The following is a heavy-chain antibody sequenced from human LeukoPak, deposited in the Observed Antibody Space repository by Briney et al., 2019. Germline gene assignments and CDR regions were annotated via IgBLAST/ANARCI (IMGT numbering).Heavy chain of an antibody. D-gene: IGHD6-19*01. CDR3: AREWGYSSGRGVVDY. Sequence: ASVKVSCKASGYTFTSYGISWVRQAPGQGLEWMGWISAYNGNTNYAQKLQGRVTITRDTSASTAYMELSSLRSEDMAVYYCAREWGYSSGRGVVDYWGQGTLVTVSS. CDR2: ISAYNGNT. CDR1: GYTFTSYG. J-gene: IGHJ4*02. V-gene: IGHV1-18*03.